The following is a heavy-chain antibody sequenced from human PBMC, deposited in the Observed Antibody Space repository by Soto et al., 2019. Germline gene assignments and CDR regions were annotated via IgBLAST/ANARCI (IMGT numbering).Heavy chain of an antibody. CDR2: ISSRGDTT. V-gene: IGHV3-23*01. J-gene: IGHJ4*02. CDR1: GFTFNNYA. CDR3: AKDSHFGDYLPFDY. Sequence: SGGSLRLSCETSGFTFNNYAMSWVRQAPGKGLEWVSAISSRGDTTYYADSVKGRFTISKDTSTDTLFLQMNSLRAEDTALYYCAKDSHFGDYLPFDYWGQGTLVTV. D-gene: IGHD4-17*01.